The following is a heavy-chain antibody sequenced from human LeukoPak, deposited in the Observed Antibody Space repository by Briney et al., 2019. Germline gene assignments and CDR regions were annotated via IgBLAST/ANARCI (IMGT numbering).Heavy chain of an antibody. Sequence: PSETLSLTCTVSGGSISSGGYYWSWIRQHPGKGLEWIGCIYYSGSTYYNPSLKSRVTISVDTSKNQFSLKLSSVTAADTAVYYCARGPSSRAYYYYGMDVWGQGTTVTVSS. J-gene: IGHJ6*02. V-gene: IGHV4-31*03. CDR3: ARGPSSRAYYYYGMDV. D-gene: IGHD6-6*01. CDR2: IYYSGST. CDR1: GGSISSGGYY.